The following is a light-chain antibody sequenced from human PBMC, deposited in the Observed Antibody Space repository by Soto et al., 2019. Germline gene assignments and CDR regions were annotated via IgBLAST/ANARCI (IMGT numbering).Light chain of an antibody. J-gene: IGKJ4*01. Sequence: DIVMTQSPDSLAVSLGERATINCKSSRTIFYNSNNKNYLAWYQQKPGQPPKLLIYWASTRESGVPDRFSGSGSGTDFTLTISSLQAEDVAVYYCQQHYTTPLTFGGGTKVEIK. CDR1: RTIFYNSNNKNY. CDR3: QQHYTTPLT. CDR2: WAS. V-gene: IGKV4-1*01.